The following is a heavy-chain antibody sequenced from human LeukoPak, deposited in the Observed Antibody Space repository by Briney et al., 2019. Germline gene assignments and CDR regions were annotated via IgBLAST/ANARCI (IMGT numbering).Heavy chain of an antibody. J-gene: IGHJ4*02. V-gene: IGHV4-4*07. Sequence: SETLSLTCTVSSGSINSYYWGWVRQPAGRGLEWIGRIYTTGKTDYNPSLTSRLTMSVDTSKRQFSLNLRSVTAADTAIYYCARHGYAASHYFLDFWSQGTLVTASS. D-gene: IGHD3-16*01. CDR3: ARHGYAASHYFLDF. CDR2: IYTTGKT. CDR1: SGSINSYY.